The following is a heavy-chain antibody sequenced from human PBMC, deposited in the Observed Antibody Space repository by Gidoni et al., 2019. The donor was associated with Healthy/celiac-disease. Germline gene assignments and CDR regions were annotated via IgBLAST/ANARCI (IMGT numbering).Heavy chain of an antibody. CDR1: GFTFSSYE. CDR2: ISSSGSTI. D-gene: IGHD2-15*01. J-gene: IGHJ4*02. V-gene: IGHV3-48*03. Sequence: EVQLVESGGGLVQPGGSLRLSCAASGFTFSSYEMNWVRQAPGKGLEWVSYISSSGSTIYYADSVKGRFTISRDNAKNSLYLQMNSLRAEDTAGYYCARWGYCSGGSCYWGQGTLVTVSS. CDR3: ARWGYCSGGSCY.